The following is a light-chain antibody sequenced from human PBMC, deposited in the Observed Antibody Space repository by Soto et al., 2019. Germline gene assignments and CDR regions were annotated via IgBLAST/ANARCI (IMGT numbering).Light chain of an antibody. J-gene: IGKJ2*01. V-gene: IGKV2-24*01. CDR3: LQATQLPLT. CDR2: KIS. Sequence: DIVMTQTPLSSPVTLGQPASISCRSSQXLXXXXXXXXLSWRHQRPGQPPRLLIYKISNRFSGVPDRFSGSGAGTAFTLQISRVEAEDVGVYYCLQATQLPLTFGQGTKLEIK. CDR1: QXLXXXXXXXX.